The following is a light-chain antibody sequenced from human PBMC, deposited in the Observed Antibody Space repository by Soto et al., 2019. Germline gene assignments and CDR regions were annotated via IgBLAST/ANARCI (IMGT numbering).Light chain of an antibody. J-gene: IGKJ5*01. CDR2: DAS. V-gene: IGKV1-33*01. Sequence: DIQMTQSPSSLSASVGDRVTITCHASQDISNYLNWYQQKPGKAPKLLIYDASNSETGVPSRFSGSGSGTDFTVTISSLPPADIATYYCQQYDNLPITFGQGTRLEIK. CDR3: QQYDNLPIT. CDR1: QDISNY.